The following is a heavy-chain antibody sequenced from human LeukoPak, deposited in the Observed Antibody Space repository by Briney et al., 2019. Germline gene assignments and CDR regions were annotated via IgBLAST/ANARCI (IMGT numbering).Heavy chain of an antibody. D-gene: IGHD3-22*01. CDR1: GGSISSSSYY. V-gene: IGHV4-39*07. Sequence: PSETLSLTCTVSGGSISSSSYYWGWIRQPPGKGLEWIGSIYYSGSTYYNPSLKSRVTISVDTSKNRFSLKLSSVTAADTAVYYCARDRDYFDSSGPKYFDYWGQGTLVTVSS. CDR3: ARDRDYFDSSGPKYFDY. CDR2: IYYSGST. J-gene: IGHJ4*02.